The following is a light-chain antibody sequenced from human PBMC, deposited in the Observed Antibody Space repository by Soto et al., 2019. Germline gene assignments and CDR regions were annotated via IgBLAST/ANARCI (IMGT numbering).Light chain of an antibody. V-gene: IGKV3-20*01. CDR3: QQYGSSPRT. J-gene: IGKJ2*01. CDR1: QTVSISD. CDR2: GAS. Sequence: EIVLTQSPGTLSLSPGERATRSCRASQTVSISDVAWYQQKPDQAPSLLVYGASSRATGTPDRFRSSGSGTDFALTISRLEPEDFAVYYCQQYGSSPRTFGQGTKVEIK.